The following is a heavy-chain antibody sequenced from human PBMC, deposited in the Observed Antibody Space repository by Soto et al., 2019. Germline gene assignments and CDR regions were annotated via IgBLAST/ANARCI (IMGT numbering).Heavy chain of an antibody. J-gene: IGHJ4*02. D-gene: IGHD6-13*01. Sequence: ASVKVSCKASGGTFSSYTISWVRQAPGQGLEWMGRIIPILGIANYAQKFQGRVTITADKSTSTAYMELSSLRSEDTAVYYCASLGIAAAGTHYFDYWGQGTLVTVYS. CDR1: GGTFSSYT. V-gene: IGHV1-69*02. CDR2: IIPILGIA. CDR3: ASLGIAAAGTHYFDY.